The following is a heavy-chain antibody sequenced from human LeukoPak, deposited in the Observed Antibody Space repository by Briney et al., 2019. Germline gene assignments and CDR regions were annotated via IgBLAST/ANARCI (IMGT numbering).Heavy chain of an antibody. CDR1: GGSISSYY. D-gene: IGHD1-1*01. CDR2: IYYSGST. Sequence: SETLSLTCTVSGGSISSYYWSWIRQPPGKGLEWIGYIYYSGSTNYNPSLKSRVTISVDTSKNQFSLKLSSVTAADTAVYYCARHWRYNWNVKTDYFDYWGQGTLVTVSS. V-gene: IGHV4-59*08. CDR3: ARHWRYNWNVKTDYFDY. J-gene: IGHJ4*02.